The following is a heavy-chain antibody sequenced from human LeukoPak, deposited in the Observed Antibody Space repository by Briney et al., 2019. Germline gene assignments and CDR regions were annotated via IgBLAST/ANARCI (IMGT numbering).Heavy chain of an antibody. CDR2: INPNSGGT. D-gene: IGHD5-18*01. J-gene: IGHJ6*02. CDR3: ARGYSYGPGYYYYYGMDV. Sequence: ASVKVSCKASGYTFNTFGIGWVRQAPGQGLEWMGWINPNSGGTNYAQKFQGRVTMTRDTSISTAYMELSRLRSDDTAVYYCARGYSYGPGYYYYYGMDVWGQGTTVTVSS. CDR1: GYTFNTFG. V-gene: IGHV1-2*02.